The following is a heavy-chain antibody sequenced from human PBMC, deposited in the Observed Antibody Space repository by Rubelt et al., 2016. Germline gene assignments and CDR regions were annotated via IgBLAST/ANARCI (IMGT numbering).Heavy chain of an antibody. CDR3: AGHVGSSGWYGNDAFDI. J-gene: IGHJ3*02. Sequence: QVQLQESGPGLVKPSETLSLTCTVSGGYISSYYWSWIRQPPGKGLEWIGYIYYSGSTNYNPSLNSRFTSSGDTSKNQFSLKLRSVTAADTALYYCAGHVGSSGWYGNDAFDIWGQGTMVTVSS. CDR1: GGYISSYY. CDR2: IYYSGST. D-gene: IGHD6-19*01. V-gene: IGHV4-59*08.